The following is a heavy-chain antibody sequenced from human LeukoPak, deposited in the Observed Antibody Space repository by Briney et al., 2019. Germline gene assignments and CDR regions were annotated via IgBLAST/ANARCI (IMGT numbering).Heavy chain of an antibody. D-gene: IGHD3-3*01. CDR3: AKMSGFYWGVN. V-gene: IGHV3-23*01. Sequence: PGGSLRLSCVASGFTFSGYAMSLVRQTPGRGLELVSAISSAGRGTYYADSVKGRVTISTDKSKNTLSLQMNSLRADDTAIYYCAKMSGFYWGVNWGQGTLVSVSS. CDR1: GFTFSGYA. J-gene: IGHJ4*02. CDR2: ISSAGRGT.